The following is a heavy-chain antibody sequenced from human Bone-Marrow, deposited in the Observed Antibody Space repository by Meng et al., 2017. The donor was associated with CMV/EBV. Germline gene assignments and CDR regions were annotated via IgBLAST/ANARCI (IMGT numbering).Heavy chain of an antibody. J-gene: IGHJ4*02. D-gene: IGHD3-10*01. CDR1: GFTFSSYA. CDR2: IYSGGSTT. V-gene: IGHV3-23*03. CDR3: AKTFISYFDY. Sequence: GESLKISCAASGFTFSSYAMSWVRQAPGKGLEWVSVIYSGGSTTYYADSVKGRFTISSDNSKNTLYLQMNSLRAEDTAVYYCAKTFISYFDYWGQGTLVTVSS.